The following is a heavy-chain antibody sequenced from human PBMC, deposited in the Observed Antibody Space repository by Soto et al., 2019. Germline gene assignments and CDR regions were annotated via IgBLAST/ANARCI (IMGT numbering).Heavy chain of an antibody. CDR3: ARLSGGWQSWFDP. V-gene: IGHV4-39*07. D-gene: IGHD6-25*01. Sequence: PSETLSLTCTVSGDSISRSEYYWGWIRQPPGKGLEWIGSIYYSGSTYYNPSLKSRVTILVDTSKNQFSLKVSSVTAADTAVYYCARLSGGWQSWFDPWGQGTLVTVSS. J-gene: IGHJ5*02. CDR2: IYYSGST. CDR1: GDSISRSEYY.